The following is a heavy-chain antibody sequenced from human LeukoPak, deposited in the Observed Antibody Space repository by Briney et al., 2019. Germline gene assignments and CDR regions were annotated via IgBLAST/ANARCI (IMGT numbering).Heavy chain of an antibody. CDR2: IYYSGST. CDR1: GGSISSGDYY. V-gene: IGHV4-61*08. CDR3: ARGCSSTSCYVKAFDI. Sequence: PSETLSLTCTVSGGSISSGDYYWSWIRQPPGKGLEWIGYIYYSGSTNYNPSLKSRVTISVDTSKNQFSLKLSSVTAADTAVYYCARGCSSTSCYVKAFDIWGQGTMVTVSS. D-gene: IGHD2-2*01. J-gene: IGHJ3*02.